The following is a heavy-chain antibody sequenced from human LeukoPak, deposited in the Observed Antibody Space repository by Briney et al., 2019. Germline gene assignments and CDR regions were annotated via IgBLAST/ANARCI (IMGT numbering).Heavy chain of an antibody. V-gene: IGHV4-59*01. Sequence: PSETLSLTCTVSGDSINYYYWSWIRQSPGKGLEWIGYVYYNGSAKYNPSLKSRVTISVDMSKNQFSLKVSPVTAANTAIYYCARKGGHFDYWGQGTLVTVSS. CDR3: ARKGGHFDY. CDR1: GDSINYYY. D-gene: IGHD2-15*01. CDR2: VYYNGSA. J-gene: IGHJ4*02.